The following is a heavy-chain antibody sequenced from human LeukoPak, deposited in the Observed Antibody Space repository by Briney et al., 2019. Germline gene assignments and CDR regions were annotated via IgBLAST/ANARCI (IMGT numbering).Heavy chain of an antibody. V-gene: IGHV4-31*03. D-gene: IGHD3-22*01. CDR3: SRGLDSRKLGY. CDR1: GASFNSDDQY. CDR2: IQPSGML. Sequence: SETLSLTCIVSGASFNSDDQYWNWIRHSPGKGLEWIGIIQPSGMLYNNPSLESRVTMSRDTSKNQFSLNLNSVTAADTAVYFCSRGLDSRKLGYWGQGILVTVSS. J-gene: IGHJ4*02.